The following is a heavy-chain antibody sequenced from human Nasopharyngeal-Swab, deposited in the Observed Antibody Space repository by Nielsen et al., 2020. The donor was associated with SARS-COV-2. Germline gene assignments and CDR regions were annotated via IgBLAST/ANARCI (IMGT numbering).Heavy chain of an antibody. J-gene: IGHJ4*02. CDR2: ISSSGSTI. V-gene: IGHV3-48*03. CDR3: ARSIAVAADY. Sequence: GASMKISCAASGFTFSSYEMNWVRQAPGKRLEWVSYISSSGSTIYYADSVKGRFTISRDNAKNSLYLQMNSLRAEDTAVYYCARSIAVAADYWGQGTLVTVSS. D-gene: IGHD6-19*01. CDR1: GFTFSSYE.